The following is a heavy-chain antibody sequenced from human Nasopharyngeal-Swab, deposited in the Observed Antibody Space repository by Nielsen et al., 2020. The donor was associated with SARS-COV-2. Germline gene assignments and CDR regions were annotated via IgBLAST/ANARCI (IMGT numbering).Heavy chain of an antibody. D-gene: IGHD1-26*01. CDR1: GFTFSTYG. J-gene: IGHJ4*02. Sequence: GESLKISCAASGFTFSTYGFHWVRQAPGKGLEWVAVIWYDGSKKYYADSVKGRFTISRDNSKNTLYLQMNSLRAEDTAVYYCARDFLVGASDYGNVDYWGQGTLVTVSS. CDR3: ARDFLVGASDYGNVDY. V-gene: IGHV3-33*01. CDR2: IWYDGSKK.